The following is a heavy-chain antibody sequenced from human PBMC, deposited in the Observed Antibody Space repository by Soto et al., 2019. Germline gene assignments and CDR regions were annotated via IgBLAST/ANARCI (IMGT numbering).Heavy chain of an antibody. J-gene: IGHJ6*02. CDR1: GGTFSSYA. D-gene: IGHD4-4*01. V-gene: IGHV1-69*13. CDR3: AREFRTVRIHYYYYGMDV. CDR2: IIPIFGTA. Sequence: SVKVSCKASGGTFSSYAISWVRQAPGQGLEWMGGIIPIFGTANYAQKFQGRVTITADESTSTAYMELSSLRSEDTAVYYCAREFRTVRIHYYYYGMDVWGQGTTVTVSS.